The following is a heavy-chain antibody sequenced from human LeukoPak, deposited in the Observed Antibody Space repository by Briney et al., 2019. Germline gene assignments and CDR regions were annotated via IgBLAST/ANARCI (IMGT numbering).Heavy chain of an antibody. Sequence: PGGSLRLSCAASGFTFSSYGMHWVRQAPGKGLEWVAVISYDGSNKYYADSVKGRFTISRDNSKNTLYLQMNSLRAEDTAVYYCARDSGTVTPSDGVWGQGTMVTVSS. D-gene: IGHD1-26*01. CDR3: ARDSGTVTPSDGV. CDR1: GFTFSSYG. J-gene: IGHJ3*01. CDR2: ISYDGSNK. V-gene: IGHV3-30*03.